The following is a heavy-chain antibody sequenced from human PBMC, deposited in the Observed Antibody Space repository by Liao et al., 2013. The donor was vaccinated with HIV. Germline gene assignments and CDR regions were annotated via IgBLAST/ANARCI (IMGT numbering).Heavy chain of an antibody. D-gene: IGHD3-16*01. Sequence: QVQLQESGPGLVKPSQTLSLTCTVSGGSISSGSYYWSWIRQPAGKGLEWIGRIQTSGSTYYNPSLKSRVTISVDTSKNQFSLKLSSVTAADTAVYYCARVAALGLXWFDPWAREPWSPSPQ. V-gene: IGHV4-61*02. CDR2: IQTSGST. CDR3: ARVAALGLXWFDP. J-gene: IGHJ5*02. CDR1: GGSISSGSYY.